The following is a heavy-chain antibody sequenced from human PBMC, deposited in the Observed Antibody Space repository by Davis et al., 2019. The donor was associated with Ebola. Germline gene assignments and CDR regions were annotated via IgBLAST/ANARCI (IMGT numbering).Heavy chain of an antibody. Sequence: MPSETLSLTCTVSGGSISPYYCSWIRQPPGKGLEWIGYIYYSGSTKYNLSLKGRVAISVDTSKNQFSLKLSSVTAADTAVYYCARSYGAAPFDYWGQGNLVTVSS. CDR3: ARSYGAAPFDY. V-gene: IGHV4-59*08. J-gene: IGHJ4*02. CDR1: GGSISPYY. CDR2: IYYSGST. D-gene: IGHD4/OR15-4a*01.